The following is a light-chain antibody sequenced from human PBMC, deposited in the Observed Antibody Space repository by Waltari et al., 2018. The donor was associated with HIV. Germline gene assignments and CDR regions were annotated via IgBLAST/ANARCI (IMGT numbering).Light chain of an antibody. CDR2: EVN. J-gene: IGLJ3*02. CDR3: GSYTSSTAWV. Sequence: QSALTQPTSVSGSPGQSITISCTGTTSAFGDYDHVSWSQQHPGKTPKLIIYEVNNPPSGVSNRFSGSKSGNTASLTISGLQAEDEADYYCGSYTSSTAWVFGGGT. CDR1: TSAFGDYDH. V-gene: IGLV2-14*01.